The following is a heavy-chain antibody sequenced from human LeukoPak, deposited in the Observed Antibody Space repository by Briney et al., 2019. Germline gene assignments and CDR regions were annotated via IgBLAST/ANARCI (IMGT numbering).Heavy chain of an antibody. CDR2: MHSSGAT. D-gene: IGHD1-26*01. CDR3: ARHLYSGTYPLDY. J-gene: IGHJ4*02. V-gene: IGHV4-59*08. CDR1: GASINAYY. Sequence: SETLSLTCTVSGASINAYYWSWIRQPPGTGLEWIAFMHSSGATKNNPSLKSRVTMSVDTSQNQFSLRLTSVTAAGTAIYYCARHLYSGTYPLDYWGQGILVTVSS.